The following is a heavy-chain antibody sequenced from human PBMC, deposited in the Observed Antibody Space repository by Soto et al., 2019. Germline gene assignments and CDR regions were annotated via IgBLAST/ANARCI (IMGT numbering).Heavy chain of an antibody. CDR2: IFSGGSN. CDR3: ARVGYCSSTPCWPIGYFEY. D-gene: IGHD2-2*01. V-gene: IGHV4-59*01. Sequence: QVQLQESGPGLVKPSETLSLTCTVSGDSISSFYWTWIRQPPRKGLEWVGYIFSGGSNNYYPSFKSRVTISVDSSENQFSLKLTSVTAPDTAVYYCARVGYCSSTPCWPIGYFEYWGQGTLVTVSS. CDR1: GDSISSFY. J-gene: IGHJ4*02.